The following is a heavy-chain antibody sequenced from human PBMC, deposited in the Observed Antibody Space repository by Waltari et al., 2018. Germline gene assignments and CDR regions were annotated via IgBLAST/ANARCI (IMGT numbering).Heavy chain of an antibody. CDR3: TTDDGNPVSEVGGFDY. CDR1: GFTFSNAW. V-gene: IGHV3-15*01. Sequence: EVQLVESGGGLVKPGGSLRLSCAASGFTFSNAWMSWVRQAPGKGLEGGGRIKSKTEGGTTDYAAPVKGRFTISRDDSKNTLYLQMNSLKTEDTAVYYCTTDDGNPVSEVGGFDYWGQGTLVTVSS. D-gene: IGHD1-26*01. CDR2: IKSKTEGGTT. J-gene: IGHJ4*02.